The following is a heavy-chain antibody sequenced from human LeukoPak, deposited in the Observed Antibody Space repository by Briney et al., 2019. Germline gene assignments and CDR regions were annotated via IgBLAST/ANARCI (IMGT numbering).Heavy chain of an antibody. CDR1: GGSISSYY. Sequence: PSETLSLTCTVSGGSISSYYWSWIRQPPGKGLEWIGYIYYSGSTNYNPSLKSRVTISVDTSKNQFSLKLSSVTAADTAVYYCARDSGCSGGSCYFESYWGQGPLVTVSS. CDR2: IYYSGST. J-gene: IGHJ4*02. D-gene: IGHD2-15*01. CDR3: ARDSGCSGGSCYFESY. V-gene: IGHV4-59*12.